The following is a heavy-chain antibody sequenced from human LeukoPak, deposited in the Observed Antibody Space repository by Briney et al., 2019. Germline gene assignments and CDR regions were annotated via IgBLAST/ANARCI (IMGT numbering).Heavy chain of an antibody. CDR3: ARYPGGSYFGYFDY. CDR1: GFTVSSNY. J-gene: IGHJ4*02. Sequence: QSGGSLRLSCAASGFTVSSNYMSWVRQAPGKGLEWVSVIYSGGSTYYADSVKGRFTISRDNSKNTLYLQMNSLRAEDTAVYYCARYPGGSYFGYFDYWDQGTLVTVSS. V-gene: IGHV3-66*01. D-gene: IGHD1-26*01. CDR2: IYSGGST.